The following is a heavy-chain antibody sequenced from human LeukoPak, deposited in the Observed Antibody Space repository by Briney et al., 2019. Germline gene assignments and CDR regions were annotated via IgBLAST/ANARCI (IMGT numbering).Heavy chain of an antibody. CDR3: AKPGSSWYSPGDY. CDR1: RFTFSSYA. Sequence: PGGSLRLSCAASRFTFSSYAMSWVRQAPGKGLEWVAVISYDGSNKYYADSVKGRFTISRDNSKNTLYLQMNSLRAEDTAVYYCAKPGSSWYSPGDYWGQGTLVTVSS. D-gene: IGHD6-13*01. J-gene: IGHJ4*02. V-gene: IGHV3-30*18. CDR2: ISYDGSNK.